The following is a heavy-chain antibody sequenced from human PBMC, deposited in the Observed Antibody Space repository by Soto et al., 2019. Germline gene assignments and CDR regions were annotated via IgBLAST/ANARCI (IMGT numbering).Heavy chain of an antibody. CDR2: ISGSGGST. J-gene: IGHJ5*02. Sequence: HPGGSLRLSCSASGFTFSSYAMSWVRQAPGKGLEWVSSISGSGGSTYYADSVKGRFTVSRDNSKNTLYLQMNSLRAEDTAVYYCAKVPLGLRAIDYYDSSGYSGSNWFDPWGQGTLVTVSS. CDR1: GFTFSSYA. CDR3: AKVPLGLRAIDYYDSSGYSGSNWFDP. V-gene: IGHV3-23*01. D-gene: IGHD3-22*01.